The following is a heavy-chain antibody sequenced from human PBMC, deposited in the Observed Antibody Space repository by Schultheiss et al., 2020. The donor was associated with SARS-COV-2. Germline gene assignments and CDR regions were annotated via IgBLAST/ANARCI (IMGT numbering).Heavy chain of an antibody. CDR2: ISWNSGSI. V-gene: IGHV3-9*01. D-gene: IGHD4-17*01. J-gene: IGHJ3*02. CDR3: ARDRPENDYGDYANAFDI. CDR1: GFTFDDYA. Sequence: GGSLRLSCAASGFTFDDYAMHWVRQAPGKGLEWVSGISWNSGSIGYADSVKGRFTISRDNAKNSLYLQMNSLRAEDTALYYCARDRPENDYGDYANAFDIWGQGTMVTVSS.